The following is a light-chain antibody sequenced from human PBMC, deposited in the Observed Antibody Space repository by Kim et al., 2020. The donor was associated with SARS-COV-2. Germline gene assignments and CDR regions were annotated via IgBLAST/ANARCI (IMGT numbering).Light chain of an antibody. CDR2: GES. Sequence: EIVLTQSPGTLSLSPGERATLSCRASQSVSSRHLAWYQQKPGQAPRLLIYGESSRATGTPDRFSGGGSGTDFILTISRLEPEDFAVYYCQQYGSAPRTFGQGTKLEI. CDR1: QSVSSRH. V-gene: IGKV3-20*01. CDR3: QQYGSAPRT. J-gene: IGKJ2*01.